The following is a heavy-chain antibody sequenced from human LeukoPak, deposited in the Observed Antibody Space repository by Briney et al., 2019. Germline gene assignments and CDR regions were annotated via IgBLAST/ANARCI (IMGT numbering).Heavy chain of an antibody. V-gene: IGHV4-31*03. CDR2: IYYSGST. CDR1: GGSISSGGYY. J-gene: IGHJ4*02. CDR3: ARAGLYSIGYSYGFSRHFDY. Sequence: PSETLSLTCTVSGGSISSGGYYWSWIRQHPGKGLEWIGYIYYSGSTYYNPSLKSRVTISVDTSKNQFSLKLSSVTAADTAVYYCARAGLYSIGYSYGFSRHFDYWGQGTLVTVSS. D-gene: IGHD5-18*01.